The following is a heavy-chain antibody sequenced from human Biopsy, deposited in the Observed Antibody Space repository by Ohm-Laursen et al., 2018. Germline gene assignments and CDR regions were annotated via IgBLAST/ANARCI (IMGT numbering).Heavy chain of an antibody. J-gene: IGHJ4*02. V-gene: IGHV4-59*11. CDR1: GGSFTGHY. D-gene: IGHD4-23*01. Sequence: TLSLTCTVSGGSFTGHYWSWIRQPPGKGLEWIGHISCTGYTSYNASLKSQVTISVDTSRNHFSLRLSSLTAADTAVYYCARGSNDSGGLYFPRWGQGTLLTVSS. CDR2: ISCTGYT. CDR3: ARGSNDSGGLYFPR.